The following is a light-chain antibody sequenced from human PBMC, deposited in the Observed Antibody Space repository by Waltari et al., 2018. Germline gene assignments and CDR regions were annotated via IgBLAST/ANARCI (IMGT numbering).Light chain of an antibody. CDR1: QSLLYSSNNKYY. CDR2: LAS. V-gene: IGKV4-1*01. J-gene: IGKJ2*01. Sequence: DIVMTQSPDSLAVSLGERATINCKSSQSLLYSSNNKYYLAWYRQKPGRPPKLLIYLASTRESGVPDRFSGSGSGTDFTLTISSLQAEDVAVYYCQQYYNIPYTFGQGTKLEIK. CDR3: QQYYNIPYT.